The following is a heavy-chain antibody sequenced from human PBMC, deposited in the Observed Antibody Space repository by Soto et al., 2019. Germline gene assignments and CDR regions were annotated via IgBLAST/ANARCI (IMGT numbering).Heavy chain of an antibody. Sequence: SETLSLTCTVSGGSISSYYWSWIRRPPGKGLEWIGYIYNSGSTHSNPSLQSRVTISVDTSKNQFSLKLSSVTAADTGIYYCARARITMVREVIKYNMDVWGQGTTVTVS. CDR1: GGSISSYY. D-gene: IGHD3-10*01. J-gene: IGHJ6*02. CDR2: IYNSGST. CDR3: ARARITMVREVIKYNMDV. V-gene: IGHV4-59*01.